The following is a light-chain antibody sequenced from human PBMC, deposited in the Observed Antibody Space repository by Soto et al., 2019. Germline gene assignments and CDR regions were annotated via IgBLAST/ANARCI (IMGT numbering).Light chain of an antibody. CDR1: SSDVGCYNF. Sequence: QSVLTQPASVSGSPGQSITISCTGTSSDVGCYNFVSWYQYHPGKAPKLLIYEVSNRPSGVSDRFSGSKTGNTASLTISGLQPEDEADYYCSSYTITTALVFGSGTQLTVL. V-gene: IGLV2-14*01. J-gene: IGLJ7*01. CDR3: SSYTITTALV. CDR2: EVS.